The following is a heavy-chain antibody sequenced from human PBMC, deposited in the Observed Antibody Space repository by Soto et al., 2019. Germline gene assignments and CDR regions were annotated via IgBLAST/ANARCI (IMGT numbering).Heavy chain of an antibody. CDR1: GFTFDDYA. V-gene: IGHV3-9*01. Sequence: EVQLVESGGGLVQPGRSLRLSCAASGFTFDDYAMHWVRQAPGKGLEWVSGISWNSGSIGYADSVKGRFTISRDNAKNSLYLQMNSLRAEDTALYYCAKDWGHGGYYYYYMDVWGKGTTVTVSS. D-gene: IGHD3-10*01. J-gene: IGHJ6*03. CDR3: AKDWGHGGYYYYYMDV. CDR2: ISWNSGSI.